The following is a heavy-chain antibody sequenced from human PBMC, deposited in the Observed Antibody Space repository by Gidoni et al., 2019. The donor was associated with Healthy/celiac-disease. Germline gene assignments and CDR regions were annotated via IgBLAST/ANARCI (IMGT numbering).Heavy chain of an antibody. D-gene: IGHD6-19*01. CDR1: GGSISSYY. J-gene: IGHJ5*02. CDR3: ARSEQWLVFDSAGDNWFDP. V-gene: IGHV4-59*01. Sequence: QVQLQESGPGLVKPSETLSLTCTVSGGSISSYYWSWIRQPPGKGLEWIGYIYYSGSTNYNPPLKSRVTISVDTSKNQFSLKLSSVTAADTAVYYCARSEQWLVFDSAGDNWFDPWGQGTLVTVSS. CDR2: IYYSGST.